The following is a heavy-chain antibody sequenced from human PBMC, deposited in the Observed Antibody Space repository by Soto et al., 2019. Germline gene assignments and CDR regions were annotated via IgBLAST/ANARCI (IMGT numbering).Heavy chain of an antibody. Sequence: SETLSLTCTVSRAPVSSGSYYWSWIRQPPGKGLEWIGYVYHSGSTNYNPSLKRRVTISLDRSKNQFSLKLTSVTAADTAVYYCARDQRGDYYDSSGYYFKYSMDVWCQGILVTVSS. D-gene: IGHD3-22*01. CDR2: VYHSGST. CDR3: ARDQRGDYYDSSGYYFKYSMDV. V-gene: IGHV4-61*01. CDR1: RAPVSSGSYY. J-gene: IGHJ6*02.